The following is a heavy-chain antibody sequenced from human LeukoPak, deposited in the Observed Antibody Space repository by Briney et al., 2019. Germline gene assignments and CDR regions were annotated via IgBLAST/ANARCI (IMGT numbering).Heavy chain of an antibody. CDR1: GGSISSGGSY. D-gene: IGHD3-9*01. CDR3: AKDEVRYFDWSHHYYYGMDV. CDR2: IYYSGST. Sequence: KSSQTLSLTCTVSGGSISSGGSYWSWLRQHPGKGLEWIGYIYYSGSTYYNPSLKSRVTISVDTSKNQFSLKLSSVTAADTAVYYCAKDEVRYFDWSHHYYYGMDVWGKGTTVTVSS. V-gene: IGHV4-31*03. J-gene: IGHJ6*04.